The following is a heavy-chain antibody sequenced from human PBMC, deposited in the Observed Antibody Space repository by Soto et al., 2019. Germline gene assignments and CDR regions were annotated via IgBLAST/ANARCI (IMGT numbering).Heavy chain of an antibody. V-gene: IGHV4-30-2*01. D-gene: IGHD4-17*01. J-gene: IGHJ5*02. CDR3: ARAPTVRGWFDP. CDR2: IYHSGST. Sequence: SETLSLTCAVSGRSISSGGYSWSWIRQPPGKGLEWIGYIYHSGSTYYNPSLKSRVTISVDRSKNQFSLKLSSVTAADTAVYYCARAPTVRGWFDPWGQGTLVTVSS. CDR1: GRSISSGGYS.